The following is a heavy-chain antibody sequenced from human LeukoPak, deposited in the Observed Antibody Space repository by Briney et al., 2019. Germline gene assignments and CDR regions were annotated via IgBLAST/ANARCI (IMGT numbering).Heavy chain of an antibody. V-gene: IGHV3-21*01. CDR2: ISSSSSYI. CDR3: ARASRDGYTPFAY. D-gene: IGHD5-24*01. CDR1: GFTFSSYS. J-gene: IGHJ4*02. Sequence: PGGSLRLSCAASGFTFSSYSMNWVRQAPGKGLEWVSSISSSSSYIYYADSVKGRFTISRDNAKNSLYLQMNSLRAEDTAVYYCARASRDGYTPFAYWGQGTLVTVSS.